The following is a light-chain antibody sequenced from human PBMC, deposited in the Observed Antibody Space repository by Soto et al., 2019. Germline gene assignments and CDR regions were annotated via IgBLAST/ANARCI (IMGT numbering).Light chain of an antibody. Sequence: IQLTQSPSSLSASVGDRVTITCRASQDIAIYLAWYQQKPGEAPKLLIYAASTLYGGVPSRFSGSGSGTDFALTITSLQAEDFATYYCQQYNSYVTFGPGTKVDIK. CDR2: AAS. CDR3: QQYNSYVT. CDR1: QDIAIY. J-gene: IGKJ3*01. V-gene: IGKV1-9*01.